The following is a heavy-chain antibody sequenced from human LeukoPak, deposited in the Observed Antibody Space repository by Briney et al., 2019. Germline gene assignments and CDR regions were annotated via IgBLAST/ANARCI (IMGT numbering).Heavy chain of an antibody. J-gene: IGHJ3*02. Sequence: PSETLSLTCTVSGGSISSRGYYWGWIRQPPGKGLEWIGSIYYSGSTYYNPSLKSRVTISVDTSKNQFSLKLSSVTAADTAVYYCASLPLATTIVVVDGMDDAFDIWGQGTMVTVSS. V-gene: IGHV4-39*07. D-gene: IGHD3-22*01. CDR3: ASLPLATTIVVVDGMDDAFDI. CDR1: GGSISSRGYY. CDR2: IYYSGST.